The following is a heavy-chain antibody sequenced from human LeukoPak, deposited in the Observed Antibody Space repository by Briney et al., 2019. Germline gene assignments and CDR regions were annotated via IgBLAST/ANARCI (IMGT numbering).Heavy chain of an antibody. D-gene: IGHD3-3*01. Sequence: ASVKVSCKASGYTFTGYYIHWVRQAPGQGLEWMGWINPNSGVTNFAQNFQGRVTMTRDTSISTAYMELSRLRSDDTAVYYCARDTAYYDFWSGWSSNNWFDPWGQGTLVTVSS. CDR2: INPNSGVT. J-gene: IGHJ5*02. CDR3: ARDTAYYDFWSGWSSNNWFDP. V-gene: IGHV1-2*02. CDR1: GYTFTGYY.